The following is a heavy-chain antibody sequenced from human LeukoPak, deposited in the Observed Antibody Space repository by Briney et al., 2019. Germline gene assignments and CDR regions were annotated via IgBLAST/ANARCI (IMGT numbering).Heavy chain of an antibody. D-gene: IGHD3-9*01. V-gene: IGHV3-9*01. Sequence: PGRSLRLSCAASGFTFDDYAMHWFRQAPGKGLEWVSGISWNSGSIGYADSVKGRFTISRDNAKNSLYLQMNSLRAEDTALYYCAKDIGDILTGRYGMDVWGQGTTVTVSS. CDR3: AKDIGDILTGRYGMDV. J-gene: IGHJ6*02. CDR2: ISWNSGSI. CDR1: GFTFDDYA.